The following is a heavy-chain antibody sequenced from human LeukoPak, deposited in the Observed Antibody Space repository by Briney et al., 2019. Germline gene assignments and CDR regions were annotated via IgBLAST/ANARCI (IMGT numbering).Heavy chain of an antibody. J-gene: IGHJ6*03. V-gene: IGHV4-31*03. CDR2: IYYSGST. CDR3: ARQRRVVVPAALYYMDV. D-gene: IGHD2-2*01. CDR1: GGSISSGGYY. Sequence: SQTLSLTCTVSGGSISSGGYYWSWIRQHPGKGLEWIGYIYYSGSTYYNPSLKSRVTISVDTSKNQFSLKLSSVTAADTAVYYCARQRRVVVPAALYYMDVWGKGTTVTVSS.